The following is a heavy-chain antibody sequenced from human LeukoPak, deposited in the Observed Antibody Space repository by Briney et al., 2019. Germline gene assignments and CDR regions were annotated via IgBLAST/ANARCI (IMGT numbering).Heavy chain of an antibody. D-gene: IGHD2-2*01. CDR2: ISGSGGST. CDR3: AKGERYCSSTSCYYY. Sequence: GGSLRLSCAASGFTFSNYAMSWVRQAPGKGLEWVSAISGSGGSTYYADSVKGRFTISRDNSKNTLYLQMNSLRAEDTAVYYCAKGERYCSSTSCYYYWGQGTLVIVSS. CDR1: GFTFSNYA. J-gene: IGHJ4*02. V-gene: IGHV3-23*01.